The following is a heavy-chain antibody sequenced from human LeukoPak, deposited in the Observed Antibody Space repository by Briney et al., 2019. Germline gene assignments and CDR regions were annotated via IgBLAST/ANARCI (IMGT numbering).Heavy chain of an antibody. J-gene: IGHJ4*02. CDR1: GFTFSRYW. Sequence: GGSLRLSCEASGFTFSRYWMHWVRQAPGKGLVWVSRIKSDGKTNYADSVKGRFTISRDNSKNTVDLQMNSLRVEDTAVYYCARGREYDSSGYPFAYWGQGTLVTVSS. V-gene: IGHV3-74*01. D-gene: IGHD3-22*01. CDR2: IKSDGKT. CDR3: ARGREYDSSGYPFAY.